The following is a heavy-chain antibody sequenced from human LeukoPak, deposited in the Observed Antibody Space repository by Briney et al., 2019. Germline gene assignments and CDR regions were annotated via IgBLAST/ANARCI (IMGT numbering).Heavy chain of an antibody. CDR1: GFPFSSFS. CDR3: ARDHSGTGAAFDL. J-gene: IGHJ3*01. Sequence: PGGSLRLSCAASGFPFSSFSMHWVRQAPGKGLVWISHINPGGSETNYADSVKGRFTISRVNAKNTLYLQLNSLRAEDTAVYYCARDHSGTGAAFDLWGQGTGVTVSS. D-gene: IGHD1-14*01. V-gene: IGHV3-74*01. CDR2: INPGGSET.